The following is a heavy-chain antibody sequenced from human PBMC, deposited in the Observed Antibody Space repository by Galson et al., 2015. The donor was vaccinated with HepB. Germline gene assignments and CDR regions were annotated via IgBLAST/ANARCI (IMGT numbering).Heavy chain of an antibody. J-gene: IGHJ4*02. CDR2: INPNSGGT. D-gene: IGHD3-10*01. V-gene: IGHV1-2*06. Sequence: SVKVSCKASRYTFTSYYIHWVRQAPGRGLEWMGRINPNSGGTNFAQKFQGRVTLTRDPSISTAYMELSRLTSDDTAVYYCAIFYASGRTIDCWGQGTLVTVSS. CDR3: AIFYASGRTIDC. CDR1: RYTFTSYY.